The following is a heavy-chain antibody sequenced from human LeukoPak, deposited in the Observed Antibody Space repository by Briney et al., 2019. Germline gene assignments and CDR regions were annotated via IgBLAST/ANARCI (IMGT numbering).Heavy chain of an antibody. CDR2: IYYSGST. CDR3: ARHAPNCYYDSSGRGWFDP. J-gene: IGHJ5*02. Sequence: SETLSLTCTVSGGSISSYYWSWIRQPPGKGLEWIGYIYYSGSTNYNPSLKSRVTISVDTSKNQFSLKLSSVTAADTAVYYCARHAPNCYYDSSGRGWFDPWGQGTLVTVSS. D-gene: IGHD3-22*01. V-gene: IGHV4-59*08. CDR1: GGSISSYY.